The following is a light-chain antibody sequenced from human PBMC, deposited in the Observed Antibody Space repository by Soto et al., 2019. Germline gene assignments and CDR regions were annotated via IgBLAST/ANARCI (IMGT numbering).Light chain of an antibody. CDR1: QSVLSSSNNKNY. V-gene: IGKV4-1*01. CDR2: WAS. CDR3: QQYYSTSWA. Sequence: DIVMTQSPDSLAVSLGERATINCKSSQSVLSSSNNKNYFGWYQQKPGQPPKLLIYWASTRESGVPARFSGSGSGTDFSLTITSLQAEDVAVYYGQQYYSTSWAFGQGTKVEIK. J-gene: IGKJ1*01.